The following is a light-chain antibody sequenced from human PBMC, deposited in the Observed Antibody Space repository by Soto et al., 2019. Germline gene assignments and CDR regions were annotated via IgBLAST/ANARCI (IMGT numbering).Light chain of an antibody. CDR2: DAS. V-gene: IGKV3-11*01. J-gene: IGKJ4*01. CDR3: QQRSNWLPLT. CDR1: QSVSSY. Sequence: EIVLTQSPATLSLSPGERATLSCRASQSVSSYLAWYQQKPGQAPRLLIYDASNRATGIPARFSGSGSGTDFTLTISSLEPEDFAVYDCQQRSNWLPLTFGGGTKVEIK.